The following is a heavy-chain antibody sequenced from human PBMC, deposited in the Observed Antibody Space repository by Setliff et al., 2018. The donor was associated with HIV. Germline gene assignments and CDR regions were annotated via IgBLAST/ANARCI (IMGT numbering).Heavy chain of an antibody. J-gene: IGHJ6*01. V-gene: IGHV4-61*02. CDR1: GDSINSGTYY. CDR2: LRLSGDT. CDR3: ARDNSYYYGSGSHYWYGMDV. D-gene: IGHD3-10*01. Sequence: PSETLSLTCTVSGDSINSGTYYWSWIRQPAGKGLEWIGRLRLSGDTNYNPSLKSRVTMSIDTSKNQFSLKLSSVTAADTAVYYCARDNSYYYGSGSHYWYGMDVWGQGTTVTVSS.